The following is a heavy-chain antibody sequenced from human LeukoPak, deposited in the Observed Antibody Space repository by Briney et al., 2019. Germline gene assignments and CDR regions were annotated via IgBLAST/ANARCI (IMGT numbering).Heavy chain of an antibody. J-gene: IGHJ6*03. CDR3: ARSNYYGSGSYFNYYYYYMDV. CDR1: GGSISSGGYY. V-gene: IGHV4-31*03. Sequence: SQTLSLTCTVSGGSISSGGYYWGWLRQHPGKGLEGIGYIYYSGSTYYNPSLKSRVTISVDTSKNQFSLKLSSVTAADTAVYYCARSNYYGSGSYFNYYYYYMDVWGKGTTVTVSS. CDR2: IYYSGST. D-gene: IGHD3-10*01.